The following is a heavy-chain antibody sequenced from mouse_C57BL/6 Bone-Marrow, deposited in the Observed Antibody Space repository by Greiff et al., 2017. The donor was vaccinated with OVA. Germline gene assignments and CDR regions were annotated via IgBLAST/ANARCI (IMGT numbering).Heavy chain of an antibody. J-gene: IGHJ4*01. CDR3: ARTEYYDYSYYYAMDC. CDR2: IDPSDSYT. Sequence: VQLQQPGAELVKPGASVKLSCKASGYTFTSYWMQWVKQRPGQGLEWIGEIDPSDSYTNYNQKFKGKAPLTVDTSPSTAYMQLSSLTTEDSAVYYCARTEYYDYSYYYAMDCWGQGTSVTVSS. CDR1: GYTFTSYW. D-gene: IGHD2-4*01. V-gene: IGHV1-50*01.